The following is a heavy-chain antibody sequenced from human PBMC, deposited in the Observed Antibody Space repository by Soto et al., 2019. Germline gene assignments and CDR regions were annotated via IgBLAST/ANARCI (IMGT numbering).Heavy chain of an antibody. CDR2: IIPIFGTA. Sequence: SVKVCFKASGGPFSSYAISWVRQAPGQGLEWMGGIIPIFGTANYAQKFQGRVTITADKSTSTAYMELSSLRSEDTAVYYCARSYDSSGYYYNLWFQHWGQGTLVTVSS. J-gene: IGHJ1*01. D-gene: IGHD3-22*01. V-gene: IGHV1-69*06. CDR1: GGPFSSYA. CDR3: ARSYDSSGYYYNLWFQH.